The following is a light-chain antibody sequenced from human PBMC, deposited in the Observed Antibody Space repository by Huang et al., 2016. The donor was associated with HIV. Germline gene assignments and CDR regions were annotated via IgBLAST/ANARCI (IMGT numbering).Light chain of an antibody. CDR2: GAS. J-gene: IGKJ2*01. Sequence: EIIMTQSPATLSLSPGEGASLSCRANQSVATTLAWYLHRPGQSPRILIFGASTRASGLPGGFSGSGSGTHFTLTVSGLQSEDFAVYYCQQYHNWPYTFGQGTKLEI. CDR1: QSVATT. CDR3: QQYHNWPYT. V-gene: IGKV3-15*01.